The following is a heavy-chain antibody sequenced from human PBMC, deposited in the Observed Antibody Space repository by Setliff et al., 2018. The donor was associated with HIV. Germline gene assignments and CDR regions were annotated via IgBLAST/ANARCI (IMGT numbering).Heavy chain of an antibody. V-gene: IGHV1-18*01. D-gene: IGHD5-12*01. CDR3: ARSAHDSETGY. CDR1: GYTLTTFG. Sequence: ASVKVSCKASGYTLTTFGISWVRQAPGQGLEWMGWINTETGNPMYAQGRVTMTRDTSTSTVYMELSSLRSEDTAFYYCARSAHDSETGYWGQGTLVTVSS. CDR2: INTETGNP. J-gene: IGHJ4*02.